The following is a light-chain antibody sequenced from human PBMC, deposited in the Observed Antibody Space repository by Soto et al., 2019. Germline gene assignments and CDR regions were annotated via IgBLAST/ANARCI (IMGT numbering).Light chain of an antibody. J-gene: IGLJ7*01. CDR1: SSNFGARYD. Sequence: QSALTQPPSVSGAPGQRVTLSCTGSSSNFGARYDVHWYQHIPGKAPKLIIFGNTNRPSGVPDRFSGSRSGTSASLVIAGLQPEDEAHYYCQSYDTRLGAELFGGGTQLTVL. V-gene: IGLV1-40*01. CDR2: GNT. CDR3: QSYDTRLGAEL.